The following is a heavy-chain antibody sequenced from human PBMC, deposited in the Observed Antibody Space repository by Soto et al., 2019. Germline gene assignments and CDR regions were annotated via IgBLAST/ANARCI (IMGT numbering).Heavy chain of an antibody. V-gene: IGHV1-3*01. CDR2: INAGNGNR. CDR3: ARARGSWYYYGMDV. Sequence: ASVKVSCEASGYTYTSYAMHWVRQAPGQRLEWMGWINAGNGNRRYSQKFQGRVTITSDTSASTAYMELSSLRSEDTAVYYCARARGSWYYYGMDVWGQGTTVTVSS. CDR1: GYTYTSYA. D-gene: IGHD6-13*01. J-gene: IGHJ6*02.